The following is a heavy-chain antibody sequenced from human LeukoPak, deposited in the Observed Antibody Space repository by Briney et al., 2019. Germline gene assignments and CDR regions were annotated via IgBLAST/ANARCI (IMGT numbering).Heavy chain of an antibody. CDR1: GFTFSSYG. D-gene: IGHD6-13*01. J-gene: IGHJ4*02. CDR3: AKDGPSRIAAAQGYFDY. CDR2: IRYDGSNK. Sequence: QPGGSLRLSCAASGFTFSSYGMHWVRQAPGKGLEWVAFIRYDGSNKYYADSVKGRFTISRDNSKNTLYLQMNSLRAEDTAVYYCAKDGPSRIAAAQGYFDYWGQGTLVTVSS. V-gene: IGHV3-30*02.